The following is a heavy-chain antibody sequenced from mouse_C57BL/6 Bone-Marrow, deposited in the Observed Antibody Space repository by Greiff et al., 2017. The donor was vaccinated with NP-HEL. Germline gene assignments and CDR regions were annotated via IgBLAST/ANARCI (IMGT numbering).Heavy chain of an antibody. CDR1: GYTFTSYW. CDR3: ARKGTMGTRVFAY. V-gene: IGHV1-64*01. Sequence: QVQLQQPGAELVKPGASVKLSCKASGYTFTSYWMHWVKQRPGQGLEWIGMIHPNSGSTNYNEKFKSKATLTVDKSSSTAYMQLSSLTSEDSAVYYCARKGTMGTRVFAYWGQGTLVTVSA. CDR2: IHPNSGST. D-gene: IGHD2-14*01. J-gene: IGHJ3*01.